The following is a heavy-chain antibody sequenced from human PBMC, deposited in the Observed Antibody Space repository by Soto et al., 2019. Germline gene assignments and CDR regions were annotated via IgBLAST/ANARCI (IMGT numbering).Heavy chain of an antibody. Sequence: QVQLVQSGAEVKKPGASVKVSCKASGYTFTSYGISWVRQAPGQGLEWMGWISAYNGNTNYAQKLQGRVTMTTDTSTSTAYMELRSLRSDGTAVYYCARDLVNYYDRSGYYYSGDAFDIWGQGTMVTVSS. CDR3: ARDLVNYYDRSGYYYSGDAFDI. CDR1: GYTFTSYG. D-gene: IGHD3-22*01. J-gene: IGHJ3*02. CDR2: ISAYNGNT. V-gene: IGHV1-18*01.